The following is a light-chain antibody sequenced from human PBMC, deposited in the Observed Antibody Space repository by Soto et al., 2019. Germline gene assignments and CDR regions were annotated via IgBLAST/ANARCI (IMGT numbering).Light chain of an antibody. CDR1: TSNIGRYT. J-gene: IGLJ2*01. V-gene: IGLV1-44*01. Sequence: QSVLTQPPSASGTPGQRVTISCSGATSNIGRYTVNWYQQLPGTAPKLLIYNNNQRPSGVPDRFSGSKSGTSGSLAISGLQSEDETDYYCAAWDDTLNGHLVFGGGTKLTVL. CDR2: NNN. CDR3: AAWDDTLNGHLV.